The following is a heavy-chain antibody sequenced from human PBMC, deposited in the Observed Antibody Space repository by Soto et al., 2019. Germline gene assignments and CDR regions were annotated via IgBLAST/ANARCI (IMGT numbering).Heavy chain of an antibody. Sequence: QVQLVQSGAEVKKPGASVKVSCKASGYSFTSYAMHWVRQAPGQRLEWMGWINAGNGNTKYSQKIQGRVTITGDTSASTAYMELSSLRSEDTAVYYCAKSSSWYMFDYWGQGTLVTVSS. CDR2: INAGNGNT. CDR1: GYSFTSYA. D-gene: IGHD6-13*01. J-gene: IGHJ4*02. CDR3: AKSSSWYMFDY. V-gene: IGHV1-3*01.